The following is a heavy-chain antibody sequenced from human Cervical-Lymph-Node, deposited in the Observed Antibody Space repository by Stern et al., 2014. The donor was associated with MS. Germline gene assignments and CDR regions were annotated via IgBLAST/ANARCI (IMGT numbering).Heavy chain of an antibody. CDR1: GSTFSTYT. Sequence: EVQLVESEGGLVQPGGSLRLSCVASGSTFSTYTINWVRQAPGQGLEWISHISSDSNTIFYAESVEGRFTISRDNAKNSLYLQMNSLRAEDTAVYYCASHSRGWTYFDYWGQGALVTVSS. CDR3: ASHSRGWTYFDY. CDR2: ISSDSNTI. V-gene: IGHV3-48*01. J-gene: IGHJ4*02. D-gene: IGHD6-19*01.